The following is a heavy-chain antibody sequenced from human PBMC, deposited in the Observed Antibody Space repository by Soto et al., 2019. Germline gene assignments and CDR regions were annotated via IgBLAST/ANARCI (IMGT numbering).Heavy chain of an antibody. V-gene: IGHV3-7*01. D-gene: IGHD3-16*02. CDR2: IKQDGSEK. Sequence: GGSLRLSCAASGFTFSSYWMSWVRQAPGKGLEWVANIKQDGSEKYYVDSVKGRFTISRDNAKNSLYLQMNSLRAEDTAVYYCAREGRLVGIWGSYRYRPLDYWGQGTMVTVSS. CDR1: GFTFSSYW. J-gene: IGHJ4*02. CDR3: AREGRLVGIWGSYRYRPLDY.